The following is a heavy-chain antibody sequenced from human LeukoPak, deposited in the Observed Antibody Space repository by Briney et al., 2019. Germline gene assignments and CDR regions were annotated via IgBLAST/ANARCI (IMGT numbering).Heavy chain of an antibody. J-gene: IGHJ5*02. CDR2: IYYSGST. CDR3: ARGPTTDNWFDP. CDR1: GGSISSGGYY. V-gene: IGHV4-31*03. Sequence: SETLSLTCTVSGGSISSGGYYWSWIRQHPGKGLEWIGYIYYSGSTYYNPSLKSRVTISVDTSKNQFSLKLSSVTAADTAVYYCARGPTTDNWFDPWGQGTLVTVSS.